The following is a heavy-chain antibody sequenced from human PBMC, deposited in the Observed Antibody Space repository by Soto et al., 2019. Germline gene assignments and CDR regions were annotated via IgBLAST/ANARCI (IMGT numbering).Heavy chain of an antibody. CDR1: GYTFTGYY. Sequence: ASVKVSCEASGYTFTGYYMHWVRQAPGQGLEWMGWINPNSGGTNYAQKFQGRVTMTRDTSISTAYMELSRLRSDDTAVYYCARDPLVRFLEWQPGRYGLQVWGQGPTVTVS. V-gene: IGHV1-2*02. CDR2: INPNSGGT. J-gene: IGHJ6*02. D-gene: IGHD3-3*01. CDR3: ARDPLVRFLEWQPGRYGLQV.